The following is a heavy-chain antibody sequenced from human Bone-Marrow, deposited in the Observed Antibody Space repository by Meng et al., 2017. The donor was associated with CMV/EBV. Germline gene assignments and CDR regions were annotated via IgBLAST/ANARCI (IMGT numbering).Heavy chain of an antibody. CDR2: ISYDGSNK. CDR3: ARDVDYGGNRAMGAFDI. J-gene: IGHJ3*02. CDR1: GFTFSSYA. Sequence: GESLKISCAASGFTFSSYAMHWVRQAPGKGLEWVAVISYDGSNKYYADSVKGRFTFSRDNAKNSLYLQMNSLRAEDAAVYYCARDVDYGGNRAMGAFDIWGQGTMVTVSS. D-gene: IGHD4-23*01. V-gene: IGHV3-30*04.